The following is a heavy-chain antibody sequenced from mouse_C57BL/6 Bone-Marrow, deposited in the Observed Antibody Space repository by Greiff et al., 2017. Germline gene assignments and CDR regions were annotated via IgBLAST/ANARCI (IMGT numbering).Heavy chain of an antibody. V-gene: IGHV1-54*01. Sequence: QVQLQQSGAELVRPGTSVKVSCKASGYAFTNYLIEWVKQRPGQGLEWIGVINPGSGGTNDNEKFKGKATLTADKSSSTAYMQLSSLTSEDSAVYFCARITSEGYWGQGTTLTVSA. CDR2: INPGSGGT. J-gene: IGHJ2*01. D-gene: IGHD1-1*01. CDR3: ARITSEGY. CDR1: GYAFTNYL.